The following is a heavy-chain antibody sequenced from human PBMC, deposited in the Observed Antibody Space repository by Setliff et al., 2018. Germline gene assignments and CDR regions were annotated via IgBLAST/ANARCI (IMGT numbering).Heavy chain of an antibody. D-gene: IGHD3-10*01. CDR3: ARQPSSGSYYNPRPYYFDF. CDR2: VHYSGDS. Sequence: SETLSLTCTVSGDSMSSYYWSWIRQSPGKGLEWIGYVHYSGDSNYNPSLKSRVTMSVDTSKDQFSLNLRSVTAADTAVYYCARQPSSGSYYNPRPYYFDFWGLGTLVTVSS. CDR1: GDSMSSYY. J-gene: IGHJ4*02. V-gene: IGHV4-59*01.